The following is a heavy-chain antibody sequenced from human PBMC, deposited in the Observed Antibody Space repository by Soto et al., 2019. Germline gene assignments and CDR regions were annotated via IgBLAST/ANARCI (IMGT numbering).Heavy chain of an antibody. D-gene: IGHD3-10*01. J-gene: IGHJ6*02. Sequence: QVQLVQSGAEVKKPGSSVKVSCKASGGTFGNSAISWVRQAPGQGLEWMGGIIPSFATGNSAPEFQGRLTITAETSTTTAYMELSSLRSEDTAVYYCARSYYGSGSYWFYGMDVWGQGTTVTVSS. CDR2: IIPSFATG. CDR3: ARSYYGSGSYWFYGMDV. CDR1: GGTFGNSA. V-gene: IGHV1-69*06.